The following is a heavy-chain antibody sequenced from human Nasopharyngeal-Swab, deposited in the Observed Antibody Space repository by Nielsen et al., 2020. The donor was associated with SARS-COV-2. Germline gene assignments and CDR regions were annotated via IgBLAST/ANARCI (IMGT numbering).Heavy chain of an antibody. J-gene: IGHJ4*02. CDR1: GYTFTNYA. CDR2: INTSTGNP. Sequence: ASVKVSCKAPGYTFTNYALNWVRQAPGQGLEWMGWINTSTGNPTYAQGFTGRFVFSLDTSVSTAYLQISGLKSEDTAVYRCAGEGDASVPGTLFDYWGQGTQVTVSS. D-gene: IGHD6-19*01. CDR3: AGEGDASVPGTLFDY. V-gene: IGHV7-4-1*02.